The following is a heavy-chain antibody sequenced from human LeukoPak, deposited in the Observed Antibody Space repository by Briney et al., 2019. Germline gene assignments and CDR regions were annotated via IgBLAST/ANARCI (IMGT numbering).Heavy chain of an antibody. CDR2: IWYDGSNK. J-gene: IGHJ5*02. Sequence: PGRSLRLSCAASGFTFSSYGMHWVRQAPGKGLEWVAVIWYDGSNKYYADSVKGRFTISRDNSKNTLYLQMNSLRVEDTAVYYCARAASVVLNWFDPWGQGTLVTVSS. CDR1: GFTFSSYG. CDR3: ARAASVVLNWFDP. D-gene: IGHD2-2*01. V-gene: IGHV3-33*01.